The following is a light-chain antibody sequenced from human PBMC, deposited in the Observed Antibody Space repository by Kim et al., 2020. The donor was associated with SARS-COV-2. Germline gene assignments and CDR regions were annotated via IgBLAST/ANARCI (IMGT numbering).Light chain of an antibody. J-gene: IGKJ4*01. V-gene: IGKV3-11*01. CDR2: DAS. CDR1: QKIETY. CDR3: QQRNSWPPAVT. Sequence: STGERATLSCRASQKIETYLAWYQQRPGQAPRLLVYDASNRATGVPDRFSGSGSGTDFTLTISSLEPEDFSLYYCQQRNSWPPAVTFGGGTKLEI.